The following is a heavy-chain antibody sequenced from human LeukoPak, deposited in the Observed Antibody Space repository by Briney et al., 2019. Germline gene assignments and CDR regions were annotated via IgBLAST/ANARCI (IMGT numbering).Heavy chain of an antibody. V-gene: IGHV3-23*01. CDR2: ISGSGGST. CDR1: GFTFSNYV. CDR3: AKVRGYSHGADY. Sequence: GGSLRLSCAASGFTFSNYVMSWVRQAPGKGLEWVSGISGSGGSTYYADSVKGRFTISRDNSKNTLYLQMNSLRGEDTAVYYCAKVRGYSHGADYWGQGTLVTVSS. J-gene: IGHJ4*02. D-gene: IGHD5-18*01.